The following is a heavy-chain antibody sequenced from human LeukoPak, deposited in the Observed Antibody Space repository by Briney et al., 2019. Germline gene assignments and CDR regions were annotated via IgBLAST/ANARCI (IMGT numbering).Heavy chain of an antibody. Sequence: GGSLRLSCAASGFTFSSYAMSWVRQARGKGLEWVSGISGSGGSTYYADSVKGRFTISRDNSKNTLYLQMNSLRAEDTAVYYCAKTLGYCSGGSCFSRYYFDYWGQGTLVTVSS. CDR1: GFTFSSYA. D-gene: IGHD2-15*01. CDR3: AKTLGYCSGGSCFSRYYFDY. J-gene: IGHJ4*02. V-gene: IGHV3-23*01. CDR2: ISGSGGST.